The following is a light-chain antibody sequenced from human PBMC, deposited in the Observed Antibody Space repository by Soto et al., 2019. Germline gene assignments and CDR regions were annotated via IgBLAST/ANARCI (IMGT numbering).Light chain of an antibody. CDR1: NNDVGGYNF. V-gene: IGLV2-8*01. Sequence: QSALTQPPSASGSPGQSVTISCTGTNNDVGGYNFVSWYQHHPGKAPKLMIYEVSKRPSGVPDRFSGSKSGNTASLTVSGLQAEDEADYYCSSYAGSNNYVFGIGTKVTVL. CDR3: SSYAGSNNYV. CDR2: EVS. J-gene: IGLJ1*01.